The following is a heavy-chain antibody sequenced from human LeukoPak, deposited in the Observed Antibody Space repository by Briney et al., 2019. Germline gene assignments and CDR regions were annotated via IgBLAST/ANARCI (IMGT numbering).Heavy chain of an antibody. CDR3: AKGPIPIHYYYGMDV. J-gene: IGHJ6*02. V-gene: IGHV3-30*18. Sequence: PGGSLRLSCAASGFSFSSYGLPWVRQAPGKGLEWVAVISHDGQFKYYAGSVRGRFTVSRDNSNNTLYLQMTGLRPEDTAVYYCAKGPIPIHYYYGMDVWGQGTTVAVSS. CDR2: ISHDGQFK. CDR1: GFSFSSYG.